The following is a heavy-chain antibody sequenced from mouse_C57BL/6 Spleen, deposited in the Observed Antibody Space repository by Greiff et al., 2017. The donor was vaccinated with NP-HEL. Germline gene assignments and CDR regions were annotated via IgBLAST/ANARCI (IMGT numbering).Heavy chain of an antibody. J-gene: IGHJ4*01. V-gene: IGHV1-52*01. CDR3: ARTGTDYAMDY. Sequence: QVQLQQPGAELVRPGSSVKLSCKASGYTFTSYWMHWVKQRPIQGLEWIGNIDPSDSATHYHQKFKDKATLTVDKSSSTAYMQLSSLTSEDSAVYYCARTGTDYAMDYWGQGTSVTVSS. CDR1: GYTFTSYW. D-gene: IGHD4-1*01. CDR2: IDPSDSAT.